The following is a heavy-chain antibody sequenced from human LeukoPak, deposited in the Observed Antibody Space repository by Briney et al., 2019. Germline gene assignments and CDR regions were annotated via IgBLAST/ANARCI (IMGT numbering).Heavy chain of an antibody. D-gene: IGHD2-2*01. CDR3: AKDPYQTPRGNFDY. Sequence: GGSLRLSCAASGFTFSTYAMSWVRRAPGKGLEWVSAISGGGGSTYYADSVKGRFTISRDNSKNTLYLQMNSLRAEDTAVYYCAKDPYQTPRGNFDYWGQGTLVTVSS. J-gene: IGHJ4*02. V-gene: IGHV3-23*01. CDR1: GFTFSTYA. CDR2: ISGGGGST.